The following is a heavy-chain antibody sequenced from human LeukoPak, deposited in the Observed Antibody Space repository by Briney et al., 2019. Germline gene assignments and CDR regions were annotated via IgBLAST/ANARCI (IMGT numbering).Heavy chain of an antibody. CDR3: AKGGGFGSGWSFDY. Sequence: GGSLRLSCAASGFTFSSYAMSWVRQAPGKGLEWVSAISGSGGSTYYADSVKGRFTISRDNSKNTLYLQMNSLGAEDTAVYYCAKGGGFGSGWSFDYWGQGTLVTVSS. CDR2: ISGSGGST. J-gene: IGHJ4*02. CDR1: GFTFSSYA. V-gene: IGHV3-23*01. D-gene: IGHD6-19*01.